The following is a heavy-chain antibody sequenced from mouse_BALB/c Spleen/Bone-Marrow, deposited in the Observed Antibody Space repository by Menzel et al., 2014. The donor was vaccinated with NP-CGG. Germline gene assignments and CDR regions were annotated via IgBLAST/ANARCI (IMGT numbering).Heavy chain of an antibody. CDR3: ARWDYRYDETMDY. CDR1: GYTFTDYG. Sequence: QVHVKQSGPELVRPGVSVKISCKGSGYTFTDYGMHWVKQSHAKSLEWIGLISLYSGNTNYNQKFKDKATMTVDKSSSTAYMELARLTSEDSAIYYCARWDYRYDETMDYWGQGTSVTVSS. V-gene: IGHV1-67*01. CDR2: ISLYSGNT. J-gene: IGHJ4*01. D-gene: IGHD2-14*01.